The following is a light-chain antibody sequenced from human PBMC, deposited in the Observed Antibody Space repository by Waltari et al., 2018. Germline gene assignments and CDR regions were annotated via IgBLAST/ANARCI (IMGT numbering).Light chain of an antibody. V-gene: IGLV3-21*03. Sequence: SYVLTQPPSVSVAPGKTARITCGGNNIGSKSVHWYQQKPGQAPVLGVYDDSDRPSGLPERFSGSNSGNTATLTISRVEAGDEADYYCQVWDSSSDHREVVFGGGTKLTVL. CDR3: QVWDSSSDHREVV. J-gene: IGLJ2*01. CDR2: DDS. CDR1: NIGSKS.